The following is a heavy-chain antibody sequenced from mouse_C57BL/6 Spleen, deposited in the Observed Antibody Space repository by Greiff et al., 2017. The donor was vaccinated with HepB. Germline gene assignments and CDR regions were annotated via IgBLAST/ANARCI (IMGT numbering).Heavy chain of an antibody. D-gene: IGHD1-1*01. J-gene: IGHJ3*01. V-gene: IGHV1-15*01. CDR1: GYTFTDYE. CDR2: IDPETGGT. CDR3: TRPYYYGSSPFAY. Sequence: QVQLQHSGAELVRPGASVTLSCKASGYTFTDYEMHWVKQTPVHGLEWIGAIDPETGGTAYNQKFKGKAILTADKSSSTAYMELRSLTSEDSAVYYCTRPYYYGSSPFAYWGQGTLVTVSA.